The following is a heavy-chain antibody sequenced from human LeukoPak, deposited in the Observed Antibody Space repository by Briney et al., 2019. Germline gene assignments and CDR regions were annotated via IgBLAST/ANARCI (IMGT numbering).Heavy chain of an antibody. CDR2: INPNSGGT. V-gene: IGHV1-2*02. CDR1: GYTFTGYY. Sequence: ASVKVSCKASGYTFTGYYMHWVRQAPGQGLEWMGWINPNSGGTNYAQKFQGRVTMTRDTSISTAYMELSRLRSDDTAVYYCAGHYYYYYYMDVWGKGTTVTVSS. J-gene: IGHJ6*03. CDR3: AGHYYYYYYMDV.